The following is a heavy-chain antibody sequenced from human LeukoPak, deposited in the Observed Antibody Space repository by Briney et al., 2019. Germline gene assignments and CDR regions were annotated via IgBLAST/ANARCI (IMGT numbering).Heavy chain of an antibody. CDR1: GFTFSSYA. CDR2: ISGSGGST. Sequence: GGSLRLSCAASGFTFSSYAMSWVRQAPGKGLEWVSSISGSGGSTYYADSVKGRFTISRDNSKNTLYLQMNSLRAEDTAVYYCAKCFYGDYGWFDYWGQGTLVTVSS. J-gene: IGHJ5*01. D-gene: IGHD4-17*01. V-gene: IGHV3-23*01. CDR3: AKCFYGDYGWFDY.